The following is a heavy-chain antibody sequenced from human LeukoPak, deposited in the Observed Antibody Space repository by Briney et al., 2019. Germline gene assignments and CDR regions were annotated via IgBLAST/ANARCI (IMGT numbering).Heavy chain of an antibody. J-gene: IGHJ4*02. CDR2: IYYSGST. Sequence: SETLSLTCTVSGGSISSYYWSWIRQPPGKGLEWIGYIYYSGSTYYNPSLKSRVTISVDTSKNQFSLKLSSVTAADTAVYYCARTGITGTSGGDYWGQGTLVTVSS. D-gene: IGHD1-20*01. CDR3: ARTGITGTSGGDY. CDR1: GGSISSYY. V-gene: IGHV4-59*12.